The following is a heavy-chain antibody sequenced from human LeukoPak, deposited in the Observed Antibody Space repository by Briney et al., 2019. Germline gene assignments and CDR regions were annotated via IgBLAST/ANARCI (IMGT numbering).Heavy chain of an antibody. Sequence: GGSLRLSCVASGFTFSSYWMSWVRQAPGKGLEWVANIKQDGTQNYYVDSVKGRFTISRDNAKNSLYLQMNSLRAEETAVYYCARLRPYSSSWYAYYGMDVWGQGTTVAVSS. CDR1: GFTFSSYW. CDR2: IKQDGTQN. V-gene: IGHV3-7*04. CDR3: ARLRPYSSSWYAYYGMDV. J-gene: IGHJ6*02. D-gene: IGHD6-13*01.